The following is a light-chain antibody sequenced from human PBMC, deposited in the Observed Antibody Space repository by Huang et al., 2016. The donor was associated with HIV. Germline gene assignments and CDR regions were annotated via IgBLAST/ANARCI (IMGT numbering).Light chain of an antibody. CDR1: QSVSAYY. Sequence: EIVLTQSPGSLSLSRGERATLSWRASQSVSAYYLAWYQQKPGQAPRLLIHAVSTRASGSPDRFSGSGSGTAFTLTISRLEPEDSAVYFFHQYGSPPWTFGQGTRVEIK. CDR3: HQYGSPPWT. V-gene: IGKV3-20*01. CDR2: AVS. J-gene: IGKJ1*01.